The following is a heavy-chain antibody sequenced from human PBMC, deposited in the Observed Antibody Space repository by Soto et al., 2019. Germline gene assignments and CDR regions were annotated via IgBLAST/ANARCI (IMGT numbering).Heavy chain of an antibody. CDR2: IYYSGST. CDR3: AKGGSGSYSNAFDI. V-gene: IGHV4-39*01. CDR1: GGSISSSSYY. Sequence: SETLSLTCTVSGGSISSSSYYWGWICQPPGKGLEWIGSIYYSGSTYYNPSLKSRVTISVDTSKNQFYLKLSSVTAADTAVYYCAKGGSGSYSNAFDIWGQGTMVTVSS. D-gene: IGHD3-10*01. J-gene: IGHJ3*02.